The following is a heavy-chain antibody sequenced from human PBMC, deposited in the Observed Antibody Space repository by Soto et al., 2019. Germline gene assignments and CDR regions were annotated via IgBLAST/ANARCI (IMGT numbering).Heavy chain of an antibody. CDR1: GGTFSSYT. V-gene: IGHV1-69*04. Sequence: SVKVSCKASGGTFSSYTISWVRQAPGQGLEWMGRIIPILGIANYAQKFQGRVTITAGKSTSTAYMELSSLRSEDTAVYYCARDCSSTSCYPNWFDPWGQGTLVTVSS. CDR2: IIPILGIA. D-gene: IGHD2-2*01. CDR3: ARDCSSTSCYPNWFDP. J-gene: IGHJ5*02.